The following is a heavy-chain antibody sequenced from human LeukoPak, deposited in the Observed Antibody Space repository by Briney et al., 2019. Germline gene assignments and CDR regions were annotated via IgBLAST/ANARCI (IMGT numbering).Heavy chain of an antibody. J-gene: IGHJ5*02. D-gene: IGHD3-10*01. V-gene: IGHV3-30-3*01. Sequence: GGSLRLSCVASGFSLSNFQMYWVRQAPGKGLEWVSIISLDGSTEFYADSVKGRFTISRDTASNTMHLEMNNLRIEDTAVYYCMRDYMGWFDPWGQGSLVTVSS. CDR3: MRDYMGWFDP. CDR1: GFSLSNFQ. CDR2: ISLDGSTE.